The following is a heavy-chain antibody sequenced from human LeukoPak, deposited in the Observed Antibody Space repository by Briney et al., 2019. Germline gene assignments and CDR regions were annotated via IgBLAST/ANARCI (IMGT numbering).Heavy chain of an antibody. J-gene: IGHJ4*02. CDR2: TNSGGTST. CDR1: GFPFSDFS. Sequence: PGGSLRLSCATSGFPFSDFSMSWVRQAPGKGLEWISTTNSGGTSTYYAESVKGRFTISRDNSKNTLYLQMRSLRVEDTAVYYCAKQSYARSLGEGGPGTLVSVSS. D-gene: IGHD2-8*01. CDR3: AKQSYARSLGE. V-gene: IGHV3-23*01.